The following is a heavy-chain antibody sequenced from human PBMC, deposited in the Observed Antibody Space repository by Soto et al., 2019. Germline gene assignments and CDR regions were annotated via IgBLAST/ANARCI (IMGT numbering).Heavy chain of an antibody. Sequence: GESLKISCEGSGYSFRNYWLGWVRQVPGTGLEWVGIIYPGDSDTIYNPSFQGHVIISADKTLHTAYLQWNSLKASDTAIYYCARHDTTDDESGAHFYGGYWGRETQVTVAS. CDR3: ARHDTTDDESGAHFYGGY. CDR1: GYSFRNYW. J-gene: IGHJ4*02. V-gene: IGHV5-51*01. D-gene: IGHD2-15*01. CDR2: IYPGDSDT.